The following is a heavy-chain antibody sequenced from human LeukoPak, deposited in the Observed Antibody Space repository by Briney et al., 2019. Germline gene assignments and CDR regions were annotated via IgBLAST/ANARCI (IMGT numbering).Heavy chain of an antibody. CDR3: ARSDVLTAYAMAL. V-gene: IGHV4-59*08. D-gene: IGHD3-9*01. CDR2: MYYSGAT. Sequence: SETLSLTCTVSGGSIISYYWSWIPQPPGEGLEWIGYMYYSGATNYNPSLKSRVTMSVDTSMTHFSLQLSSVTVADTAVYYCARSDVLTAYAMALWGQGTLVIVSS. CDR1: GGSIISYY. J-gene: IGHJ4*02.